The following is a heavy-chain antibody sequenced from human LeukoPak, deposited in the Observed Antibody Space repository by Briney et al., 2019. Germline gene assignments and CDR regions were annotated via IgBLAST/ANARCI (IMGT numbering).Heavy chain of an antibody. CDR2: MNPNSGNT. CDR3: ARGRYSSGCSDY. CDR1: GGTFSSYA. Sequence: ASVKVSCKASGGTFSSYAISWVRQATGQGLEWMGWMNPNSGNTGYAQKFQGRVTMTRNTSISTAYMELSSLRSEDTAVYYCARGRYSSGCSDYWGQGTLVTVSS. J-gene: IGHJ4*02. D-gene: IGHD6-19*01. V-gene: IGHV1-8*02.